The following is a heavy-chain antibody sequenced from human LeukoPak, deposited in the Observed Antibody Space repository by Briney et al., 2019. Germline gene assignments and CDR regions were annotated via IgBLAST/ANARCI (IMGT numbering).Heavy chain of an antibody. CDR3: AKGRAVVASSPEFDY. V-gene: IGHV3-30*18. Sequence: GGSLRLSCAASGFTFSTYGIHWVRQAPGKGLAWVAVISYDGSNKYYADSVKGRFDISRDNSKDTAYLQVNSLRVEDTGVYYCAKGRAVVASSPEFDYWGQGTLVTVSS. CDR2: ISYDGSNK. CDR1: GFTFSTYG. J-gene: IGHJ4*02. D-gene: IGHD3-10*01.